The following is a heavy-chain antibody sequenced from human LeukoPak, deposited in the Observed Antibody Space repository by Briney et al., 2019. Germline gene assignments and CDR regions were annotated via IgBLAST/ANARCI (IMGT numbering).Heavy chain of an antibody. CDR1: GYTFTSYY. Sequence: GASVKVSCKASGYTFTSYYIHWVRQAPGQGLEWMGIINPSGGSTSYPQKFQDRVTMTRDTSTSTVYMELSSLKSDDTAIYYCARGVFGEFEKLMFQHWGQGTLVTVSS. J-gene: IGHJ1*01. CDR2: INPSGGST. V-gene: IGHV1-46*01. D-gene: IGHD3-10*02. CDR3: ARGVFGEFEKLMFQH.